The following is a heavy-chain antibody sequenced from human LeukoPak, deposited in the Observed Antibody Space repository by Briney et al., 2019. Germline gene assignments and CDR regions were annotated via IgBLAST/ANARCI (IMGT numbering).Heavy chain of an antibody. CDR1: GFTFSSYA. J-gene: IGHJ4*02. V-gene: IGHV3-23*01. CDR2: ISGSGGST. CDR3: GRGMRDYYGLDY. D-gene: IGHD3-10*01. Sequence: GGSLRLSCAASGFTFSSYAMSWVRQAPGKGLEWVSAISGSGGSTYYADSVKGRFTISRDNSKNTLYLQMNSLRAEDTAVYYCGRGMRDYYGLDYWGQGILVTVSS.